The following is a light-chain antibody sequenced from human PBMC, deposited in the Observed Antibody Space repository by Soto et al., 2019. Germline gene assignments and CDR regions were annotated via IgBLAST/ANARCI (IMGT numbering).Light chain of an antibody. J-gene: IGKJ1*01. CDR2: GAS. V-gene: IGKV3-20*01. Sequence: EIVLTQSPGTLSLSPGDGATLSCRASQSVSSNYLAWYQLKPGQAPRLLIYGASIRATGIPDRFSGSGSGTDFTLTIRRPVPEDFAMYFCHQYGSSPRTFGQGTKEEIK. CDR1: QSVSSNY. CDR3: HQYGSSPRT.